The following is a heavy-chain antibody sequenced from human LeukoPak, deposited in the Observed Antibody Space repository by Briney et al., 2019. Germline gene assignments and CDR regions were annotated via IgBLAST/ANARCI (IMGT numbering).Heavy chain of an antibody. CDR1: GGSVSTYY. J-gene: IGHJ6*02. V-gene: IGHV4-59*08. D-gene: IGHD3-3*01. CDR2: FYYSGST. CDR3: ARVRFSHYFFYYYGMDV. Sequence: SETLSLTCTVSGGSVSTYYWSWIRQPPGKGLEWIGCFYYSGSTNYNPSLKSRVTISVDTSKSQFSLRLSSVTAADTAVYYCARVRFSHYFFYYYGMDVWGQGTTVTVSS.